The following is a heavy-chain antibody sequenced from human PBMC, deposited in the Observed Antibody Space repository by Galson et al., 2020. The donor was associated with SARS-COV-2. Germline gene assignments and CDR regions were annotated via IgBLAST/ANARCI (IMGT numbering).Heavy chain of an antibody. CDR2: IYNGDST. D-gene: IGHD6-19*01. CDR3: ARERSRRAVATTFQN. Sequence: TGGSLRLSCAASGFSVSTNYVSWVRQAPGKGLEWVSIIYNGDSTYYADSVKGRFTISRDNIKNTLSLQMTSLRVEDTAVYYCARERSRRAVATTFQNWGQGTLVTVSS. J-gene: IGHJ1*01. V-gene: IGHV3-66*01. CDR1: GFSVSTNY.